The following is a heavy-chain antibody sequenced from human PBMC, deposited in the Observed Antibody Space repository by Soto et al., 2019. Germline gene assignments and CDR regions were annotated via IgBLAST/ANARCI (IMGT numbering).Heavy chain of an antibody. CDR3: AIWEPSMIVVVSYFQL. D-gene: IGHD3-22*01. J-gene: IGHJ1*01. CDR1: GGTFSSYA. CDR2: IIPIFGTA. V-gene: IGHV1-69*12. Sequence: QVQLVQSGAEVKKPGSSVKVSCKASGGTFSSYAISWVRQAPGQGLEWMGGIIPIFGTANYAQKFQGRVTITADESTSTAYMELSSLRSVDTAVYYWAIWEPSMIVVVSYFQLWGQGSLVTVSS.